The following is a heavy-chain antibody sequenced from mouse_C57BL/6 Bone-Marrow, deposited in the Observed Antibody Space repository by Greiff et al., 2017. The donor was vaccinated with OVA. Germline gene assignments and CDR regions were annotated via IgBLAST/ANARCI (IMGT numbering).Heavy chain of an antibody. Sequence: VQLQQSGAELVRPGASVKLSCTASGFNIKDDYMHWVKQRPEQGLEWIGWIDPENVDTEYASKFQGMATITADTSSNTAYLQLSSLTSEDTPFNYFIYHNGSSYHFDYRGKVTTLTVSS. CDR3: IYHNGSSYHFDY. J-gene: IGHJ2*01. CDR2: IDPENVDT. D-gene: IGHD1-1*01. V-gene: IGHV14-4*01. CDR1: GFNIKDDY.